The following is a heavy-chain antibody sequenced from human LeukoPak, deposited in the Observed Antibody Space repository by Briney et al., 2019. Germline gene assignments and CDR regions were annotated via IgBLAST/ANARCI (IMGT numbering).Heavy chain of an antibody. Sequence: GGSLRLSCIGTGFTFSSDAMGWVRQAPGKGLEWVSGISGSGGSTYYADSVKGRFTISRDDSKNTLYLQMNSLRVEDTAVYYCAKDRGRTWVQVANWGQGTLVTVSS. V-gene: IGHV3-23*01. J-gene: IGHJ4*02. CDR3: AKDRGRTWVQVAN. D-gene: IGHD2-15*01. CDR1: GFTFSSDA. CDR2: ISGSGGST.